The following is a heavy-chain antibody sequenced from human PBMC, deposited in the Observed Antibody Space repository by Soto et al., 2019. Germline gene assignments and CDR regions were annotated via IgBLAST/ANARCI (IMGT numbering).Heavy chain of an antibody. J-gene: IGHJ2*01. Sequence: GGSLRLSCAASGFTVSSNYMSWVRQAPGKGLEWVSVIYSGGSTYYADSVKGRFTISRHNSKNTLYLQMNSLRAEDTAVYYCAREGPLNDYGDYDWYFDLWGRGTLVTVSS. CDR2: IYSGGST. CDR1: GFTVSSNY. CDR3: AREGPLNDYGDYDWYFDL. D-gene: IGHD4-17*01. V-gene: IGHV3-53*04.